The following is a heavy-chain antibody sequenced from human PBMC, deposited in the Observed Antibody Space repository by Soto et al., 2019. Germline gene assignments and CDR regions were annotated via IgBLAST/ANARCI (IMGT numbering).Heavy chain of an antibody. Sequence: QVQLVQSGAEVKKPGSSVKVSCKASGGTFSSYAISWVRQAPGQGLEWMGGIIPIFGTANYAQKFQGRVTITADEYTSTAYMELSSLRSEDTAVYYCARVQITGTGLRYYYGMDVWGQGTTVTVSS. CDR1: GGTFSSYA. CDR2: IIPIFGTA. J-gene: IGHJ6*02. V-gene: IGHV1-69*01. D-gene: IGHD1-20*01. CDR3: ARVQITGTGLRYYYGMDV.